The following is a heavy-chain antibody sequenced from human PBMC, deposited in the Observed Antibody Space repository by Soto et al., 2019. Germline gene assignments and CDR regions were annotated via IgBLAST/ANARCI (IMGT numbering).Heavy chain of an antibody. CDR1: GLGFGNAW. CDR2: IKSKTNGGTA. J-gene: IGHJ4*02. CDR3: TTDLAFYDSRGFPF. V-gene: IGHV3-15*07. D-gene: IGHD3-22*01. Sequence: SGGSLRLSCAASGLGFGNAWMNWVRQAPGKGLEWVGRIKSKTNGGTADYASPVKGRFTISRDDSKNTLYLQMNSLKTEDAGVYYCTTDLAFYDSRGFPFWGQGTLVTVSS.